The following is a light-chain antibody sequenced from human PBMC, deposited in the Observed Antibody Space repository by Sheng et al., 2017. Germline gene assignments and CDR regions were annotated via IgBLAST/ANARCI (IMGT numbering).Light chain of an antibody. Sequence: AIRMTQSPSSFSASTGDRVTITCRASQGISSYLAWYQQKPGKAPEVLIYVASTLQSGVPSRFSGSGSGTEFTLTISSLQPEDFTTYYCQQFNSYPFTFGGGTKVEI. V-gene: IGKV1-8*01. CDR3: QQFNSYPFT. J-gene: IGKJ4*01. CDR1: QGISSY. CDR2: VAS.